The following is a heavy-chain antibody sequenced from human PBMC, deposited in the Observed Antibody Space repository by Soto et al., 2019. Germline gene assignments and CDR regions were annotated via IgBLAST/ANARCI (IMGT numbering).Heavy chain of an antibody. CDR3: ARDFVDSLDY. Sequence: GGSLRLSCAASGFTFSSYSMNWVRQAPGKGLEWVSYISSSSSTIYYADSVKGRFTISRDNAKNSLYLQMNSLRAEDTAVYYCARDFVDSLDYWGQGTLVTVSS. CDR2: ISSSSSTI. D-gene: IGHD2-21*01. J-gene: IGHJ4*02. CDR1: GFTFSSYS. V-gene: IGHV3-48*01.